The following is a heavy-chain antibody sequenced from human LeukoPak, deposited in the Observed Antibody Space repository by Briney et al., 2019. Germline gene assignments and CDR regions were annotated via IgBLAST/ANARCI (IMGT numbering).Heavy chain of an antibody. V-gene: IGHV3-21*01. J-gene: IGHJ2*01. CDR3: ARDQGAPYYYDSSGFDL. D-gene: IGHD3-22*01. CDR1: GFTFRSYA. Sequence: WGSLRLSCSASGFTFRSYAMSWVRHAPGKGLEWVSTLSGSDSSTYYADSVKGRFTISRDNAKNSLYLQMNSLRAEDPAVYYCARDQGAPYYYDSSGFDLWGRGTLVTVSS. CDR2: LSGSDSST.